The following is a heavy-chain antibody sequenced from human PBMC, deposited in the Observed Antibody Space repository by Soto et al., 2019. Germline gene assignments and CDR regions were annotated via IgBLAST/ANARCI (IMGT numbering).Heavy chain of an antibody. CDR1: GTSVSNYY. V-gene: IGHV4-4*07. Sequence: SETLSLTCRVSGTSVSNYYWSWIRQPAGKGLEHIGRIYTSGSTSYNPSLKSRVTMSMDTSQTQIYLNLTSVTAADTAVYYCARGGIQVSYAFDYWGQGVLVTVSS. CDR2: IYTSGST. J-gene: IGHJ4*02. D-gene: IGHD5-18*01. CDR3: ARGGIQVSYAFDY.